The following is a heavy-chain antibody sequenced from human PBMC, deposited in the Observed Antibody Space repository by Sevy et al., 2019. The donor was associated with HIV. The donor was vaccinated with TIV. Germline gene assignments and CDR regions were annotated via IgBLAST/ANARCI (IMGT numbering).Heavy chain of an antibody. CDR2: ISGSGGST. J-gene: IGHJ6*02. Sequence: EGSLRLSCAASGFTFSSYAMSWVRQAPGKGLEWVSAISGSGGSTYYADSVKGRFTISRDNSKNTLYLQMNSLRAEDTAVYYCAKDPAVVTLGYGMDVWGQGTTVTVSS. V-gene: IGHV3-23*01. CDR3: AKDPAVVTLGYGMDV. CDR1: GFTFSSYA. D-gene: IGHD2-21*02.